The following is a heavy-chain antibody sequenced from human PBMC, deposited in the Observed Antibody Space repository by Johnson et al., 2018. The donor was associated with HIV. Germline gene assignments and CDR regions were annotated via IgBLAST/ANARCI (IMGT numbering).Heavy chain of an antibody. J-gene: IGHJ3*02. CDR3: ARDPACCGGELCGACDI. Sequence: VQLVESGGGLVKPGGSLRLSCAASGFTFSDYYMSWIRQAPGKGLEWVSVIDTAGSTYDADSVKGRFTISRDISKNTLYLQMDSLRAEDTAVYYCARDPACCGGELCGACDIWGQGTMVTVSS. CDR1: GFTFSDYY. D-gene: IGHD2-21*01. V-gene: IGHV3-66*01. CDR2: IDTAGST.